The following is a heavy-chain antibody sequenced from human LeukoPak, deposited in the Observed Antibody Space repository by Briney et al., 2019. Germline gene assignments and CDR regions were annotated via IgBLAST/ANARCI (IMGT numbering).Heavy chain of an antibody. CDR3: TRVGYIDEGIDY. V-gene: IGHV3-23*01. J-gene: IGHJ4*02. Sequence: GGSLRLSCGVSGFTFANCAMSWVRQAPGKGLEWVSVITGSGGSTNYADSVKGRFTISRDNAKNSLYLQMNSLRAEDTAIYYCTRVGYIDEGIDYWGQGTLVTVSS. CDR1: GFTFANCA. CDR2: ITGSGGST. D-gene: IGHD5-24*01.